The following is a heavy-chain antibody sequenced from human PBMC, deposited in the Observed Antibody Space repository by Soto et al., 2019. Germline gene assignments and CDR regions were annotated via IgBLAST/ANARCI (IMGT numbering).Heavy chain of an antibody. J-gene: IGHJ4*02. CDR3: ARGEKQQLVIRRFDY. CDR1: GGTFSSYA. CDR2: IIPIFGTA. Sequence: ASVKVSCKASGGTFSSYAISWVRQAPGQGLEWMGGIIPIFGTANYAQKFQGRVTITADESTSTAYMELSSLRSEDTAVYYCARGEKQQLVIRRFDYWGQGTLVTVSS. D-gene: IGHD6-13*01. V-gene: IGHV1-69*13.